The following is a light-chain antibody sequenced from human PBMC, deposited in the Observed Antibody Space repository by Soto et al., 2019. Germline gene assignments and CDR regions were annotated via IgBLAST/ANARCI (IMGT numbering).Light chain of an antibody. Sequence: DIVMTQSPDSLAVSLGERATINCKSSQSVLYTSSGNNYLAWYQQKPGQPPKLLIYWASVRESGVPDRFSGSGSGTDFTLTISSLQPDDFAAYYCQQYNSYSTFGQGTKVEIK. J-gene: IGKJ1*01. CDR3: QQYNSYST. CDR2: WAS. CDR1: QSVLYTSSGNNY. V-gene: IGKV4-1*01.